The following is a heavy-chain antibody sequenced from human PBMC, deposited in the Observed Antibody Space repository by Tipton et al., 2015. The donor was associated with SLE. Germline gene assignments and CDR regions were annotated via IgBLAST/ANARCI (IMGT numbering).Heavy chain of an antibody. Sequence: TLSLTCTVSGGSISSGSYYWSWIRQPAGKGLAWIGHIYTSGSTNYNPSLKSRVTISVDTSKNQFSLKLSSVTAADTAVYYCARERRHSSSWVEDAFDIWGQGTMVTVSS. D-gene: IGHD6-13*01. V-gene: IGHV4-61*09. CDR3: ARERRHSSSWVEDAFDI. CDR1: GGSISSGSYY. J-gene: IGHJ3*02. CDR2: IYTSGST.